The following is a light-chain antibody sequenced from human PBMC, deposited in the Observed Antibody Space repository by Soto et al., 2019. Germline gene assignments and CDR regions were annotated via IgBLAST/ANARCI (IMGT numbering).Light chain of an antibody. CDR3: QQYGRSGA. CDR1: QSVSNNY. V-gene: IGKV3-20*01. CDR2: GAS. Sequence: EIVLTHSPGTLSLSPRGRATLSCRASQSVSNNYLAWYQQKPGQAPRLVIYGASHCATSIPDRFSGSGSGTDFTLTISRQEPADFAVYYWQQYGRSGAFGQGTK. J-gene: IGKJ1*01.